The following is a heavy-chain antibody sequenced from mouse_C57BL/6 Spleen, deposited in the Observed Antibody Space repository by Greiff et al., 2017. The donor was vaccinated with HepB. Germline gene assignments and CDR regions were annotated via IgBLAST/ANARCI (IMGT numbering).Heavy chain of an antibody. J-gene: IGHJ3*01. V-gene: IGHV1-19*01. CDR1: GYTFTDYY. CDR3: ASPYYYGSSPFAY. D-gene: IGHD1-1*01. Sequence: EVQLQQSGPVLVKPGASVKMSCKASGYTFTDYYMNWVKQSHGKSLEWIGVINPYNGGTSYNQKFKGKATLTVDKSSSTAYMELNSLTSEDSAVYYCASPYYYGSSPFAYWGQGTLVTVSA. CDR2: INPYNGGT.